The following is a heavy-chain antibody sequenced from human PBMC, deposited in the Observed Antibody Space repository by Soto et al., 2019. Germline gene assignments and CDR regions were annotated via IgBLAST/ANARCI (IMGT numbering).Heavy chain of an antibody. V-gene: IGHV3-9*01. Sequence: GESLRLACPAAGVTFDDYAIHWIRQAPGKGLEWVSSISCKSGSIGYADPVKGRFTISRDNAKNSKYLKKNSLRAEDTALYYCAKDKGLAAAGLDYWGQGTLVTVSS. CDR3: AKDKGLAAAGLDY. CDR1: GVTFDDYA. CDR2: ISCKSGSI. J-gene: IGHJ4*02. D-gene: IGHD6-13*01.